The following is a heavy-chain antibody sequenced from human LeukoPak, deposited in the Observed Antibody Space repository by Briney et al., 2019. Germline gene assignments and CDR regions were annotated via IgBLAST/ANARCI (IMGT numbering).Heavy chain of an antibody. CDR1: GGSISSGGYY. CDR2: IYYSGST. Sequence: SPSETLPLTCTVSGGSISSGGYYWSWIRQHPGKGLEWIGYIYYSGSTYYNPSLKSRVSLSVDTSKNQFSLKLSSVTAADTAVYYCARASRIVVVPAAILNWFDPWGQGTLVTVSS. CDR3: ARASRIVVVPAAILNWFDP. V-gene: IGHV4-31*03. J-gene: IGHJ5*02. D-gene: IGHD2-2*01.